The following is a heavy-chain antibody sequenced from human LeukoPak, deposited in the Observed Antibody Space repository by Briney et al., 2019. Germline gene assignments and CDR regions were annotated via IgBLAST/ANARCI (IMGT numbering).Heavy chain of an antibody. J-gene: IGHJ3*02. D-gene: IGHD1-26*01. CDR2: IYPSGST. V-gene: IGHV4-30-4*01. CDR1: GGSISSGDYY. CDR3: ARDQGGGRHARVAFDI. Sequence: SQTLSLTCTVSGGSISSGDYYWSWIRQPPGKGLEWIGEIYPSGSTNYNPSLKSRVTVSVDKSKNQFSLRLTSVTAADTAVYYCARDQGGGRHARVAFDIWGQGTMVTVSS.